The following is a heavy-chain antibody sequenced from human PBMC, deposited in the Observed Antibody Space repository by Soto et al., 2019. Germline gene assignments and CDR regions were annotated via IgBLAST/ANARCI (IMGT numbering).Heavy chain of an antibody. CDR2: ITPLFGTT. Sequence: ASVKVSCKASGDTFKNCVISWVRQAPGQGLEWMGGITPLFGTTDFAQWFQGRLTITTDESTTTAYMELSRLRSEDTATYYCAAELGFGKLSVVWGQGTTVTVSS. D-gene: IGHD3-10*01. CDR3: AAELGFGKLSVV. CDR1: GDTFKNCV. J-gene: IGHJ6*02. V-gene: IGHV1-69*05.